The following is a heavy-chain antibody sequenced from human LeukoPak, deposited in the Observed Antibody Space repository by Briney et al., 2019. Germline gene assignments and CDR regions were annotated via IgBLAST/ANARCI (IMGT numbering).Heavy chain of an antibody. J-gene: IGHJ4*02. Sequence: GGSLRLSCAASGFTFSSYGMHWVRQAPGKGLEWVAVISYDGSNKYYADSVEGRFTISRDNSKNTLYLQMNSLRAEDTAVYYCASEGTGRREGSFDYWGQGTLVTVSS. V-gene: IGHV3-30*03. CDR2: ISYDGSNK. D-gene: IGHD1-26*01. CDR3: ASEGTGRREGSFDY. CDR1: GFTFSSYG.